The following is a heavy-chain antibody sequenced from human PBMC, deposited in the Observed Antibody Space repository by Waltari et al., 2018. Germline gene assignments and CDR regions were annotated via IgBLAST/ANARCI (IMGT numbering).Heavy chain of an antibody. J-gene: IGHJ4*02. D-gene: IGHD1-26*01. CDR3: AKDGDEKVGFFFDY. CDR1: GFTLENYA. V-gene: IGHV3-9*01. CDR2: IYADGSVK. Sequence: EVQLVESGGGLVQPGRSLKLSCATSGFTLENYAMHWVRQAPGKGLEWVAGIYADGSVKGYADSVKGRFTISRDNAKNSLYLEMNSLSAEDTAFYYCAKDGDEKVGFFFDYWGQGMQVTVSS.